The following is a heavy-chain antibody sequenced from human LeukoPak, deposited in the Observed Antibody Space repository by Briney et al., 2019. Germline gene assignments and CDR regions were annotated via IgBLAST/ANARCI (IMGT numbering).Heavy chain of an antibody. J-gene: IGHJ4*02. D-gene: IGHD2-2*01. CDR2: IYHSGST. V-gene: IGHV4-4*02. Sequence: PSETLSLTCAVSGGSISSSNWWSWVRQPPGKGLEWIGEIYHSGSTNYNPSLKSRVTISVDKSKNQFSLKLSSVTAADTAVYYCARHRTRSTSFLGLDYWGQGTLVTVSS. CDR1: GGSISSSNW. CDR3: ARHRTRSTSFLGLDY.